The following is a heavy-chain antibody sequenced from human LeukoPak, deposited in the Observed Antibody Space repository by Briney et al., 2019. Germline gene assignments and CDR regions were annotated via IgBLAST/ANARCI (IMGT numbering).Heavy chain of an antibody. J-gene: IGHJ5*01. CDR1: GFALKSYS. CDR3: ARVAVSGPTGWFDS. CDR2: ISSTSAYI. Sequence: GGSLRLSCAGSGFALKSYSLTWVCQAPGKGLEWVSSISSTSAYIHYADSVKGRFTISRDNVDNVVYLEMNSLGAEDTATYYCARVAVSGPTGWFDSWGQGTLVIVSS. V-gene: IGHV3-21*01. D-gene: IGHD2-8*02.